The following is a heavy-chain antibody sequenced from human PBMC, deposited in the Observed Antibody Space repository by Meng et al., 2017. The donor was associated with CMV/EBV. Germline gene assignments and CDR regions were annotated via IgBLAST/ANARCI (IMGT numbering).Heavy chain of an antibody. Sequence: ASVKVSCKASGYTFTSYYVPWVRQAPGQGLEWMGIINPDGGKTTYAQKIQGRVAMTRDTSTSTVYMDLSSLRPEDTAVYYCARDPYGAGSSALDHWGQGTLVTVSS. D-gene: IGHD3-10*01. CDR2: INPDGGKT. J-gene: IGHJ4*02. V-gene: IGHV1-46*01. CDR3: ARDPYGAGSSALDH. CDR1: GYTFTSYY.